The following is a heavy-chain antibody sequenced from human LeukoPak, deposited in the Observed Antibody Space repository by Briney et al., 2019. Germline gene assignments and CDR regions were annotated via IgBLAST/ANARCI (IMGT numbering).Heavy chain of an antibody. CDR2: INPSGGST. V-gene: IGHV1-46*01. Sequence: ASVKVSCKASGYTFTSYYMHWVRQAPGQGLEWMGIINPSGGSTSYAQKFPGRVNMTRDTSTSTVYMELSSLRSEDTAVYYCARDKRPEPYYDFWSGPWSHFDYWGQGTLVTVSS. J-gene: IGHJ4*02. D-gene: IGHD3-3*01. CDR3: ARDKRPEPYYDFWSGPWSHFDY. CDR1: GYTFTSYY.